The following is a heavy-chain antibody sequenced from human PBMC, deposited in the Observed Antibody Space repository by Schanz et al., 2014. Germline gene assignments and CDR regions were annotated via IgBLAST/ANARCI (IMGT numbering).Heavy chain of an antibody. V-gene: IGHV1-18*01. J-gene: IGHJ4*02. CDR3: ARDNGRIPAANSFDY. Sequence: QILLVQPGPEVKKPGASVTVSCKASGYDFHIYAYSWVRQAPGLGPEWIGWISGYTGDTKYAQKFQHRVNMTTDRTTSTVYMELRSLRFDDTAVYFCARDNGRIPAANSFDYWGQGTRVTVSS. CDR1: GYDFHIYA. D-gene: IGHD1-26*01. CDR2: ISGYTGDT.